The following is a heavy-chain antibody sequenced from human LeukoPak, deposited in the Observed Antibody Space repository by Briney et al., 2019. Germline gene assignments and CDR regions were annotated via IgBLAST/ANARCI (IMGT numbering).Heavy chain of an antibody. Sequence: GGSLRLSXAASGFTVSSNYMSWVRQAPGKGVEWVSVIYSGGSTYYADSVKGRFTISRDNSKNTLYLQMNSLRPEGTAVYYCARSPRFGEFNSWGQGTLVTVSS. V-gene: IGHV3-66*02. CDR2: IYSGGST. D-gene: IGHD3-10*02. CDR3: ARSPRFGEFNS. J-gene: IGHJ4*02. CDR1: GFTVSSNY.